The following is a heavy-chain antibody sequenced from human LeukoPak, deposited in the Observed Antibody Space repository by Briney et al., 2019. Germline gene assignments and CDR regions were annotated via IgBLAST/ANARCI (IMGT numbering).Heavy chain of an antibody. CDR1: GFPFSVHA. Sequence: QPGGSLRLSCAASGFPFSVHAMRWVRQAPGRGLECVSAISGSVSTSYYADSVKGRFTISRDNSKNTLYLQMTSLRAEDTAVYYCAKDQRGYYQPIDYWGQGILVTVSS. J-gene: IGHJ4*02. D-gene: IGHD3-10*01. CDR3: AKDQRGYYQPIDY. V-gene: IGHV3-23*01. CDR2: ISGSVSTS.